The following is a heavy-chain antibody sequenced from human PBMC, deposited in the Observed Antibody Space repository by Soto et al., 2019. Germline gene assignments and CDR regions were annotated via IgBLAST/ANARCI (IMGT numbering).Heavy chain of an antibody. D-gene: IGHD3-22*01. CDR2: ISYDGSNE. V-gene: IGHV3-30*18. J-gene: IGHJ4*02. CDR3: AKDTYYHDSSGYYVFDH. Sequence: GGSLRLSCTASGFTFSSYGMHWVRQTPGMGLEWVAHISYDGSNEHYIDSVKGRFTISRDNSKNTVYLQMNSLRTEDTALYYCAKDTYYHDSSGYYVFDHWGQGTLVTVSS. CDR1: GFTFSSYG.